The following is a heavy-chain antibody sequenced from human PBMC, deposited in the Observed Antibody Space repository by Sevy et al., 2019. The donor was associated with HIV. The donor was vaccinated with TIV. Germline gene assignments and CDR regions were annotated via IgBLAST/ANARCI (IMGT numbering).Heavy chain of an antibody. D-gene: IGHD2-8*01. CDR3: ARVWVSRAAGTGVNGGFDY. J-gene: IGHJ4*02. Sequence: ASVKVSCKASGYTFSDYYMHWVRQAPGQGLEWMGWINVNGGGTHYARDFRGRVTMARDTSINTAYMELIGLTFDDTAVYYCARVWVSRAAGTGVNGGFDYWGQGTLVTVSS. CDR1: GYTFSDYY. CDR2: INVNGGGT. V-gene: IGHV1-2*02.